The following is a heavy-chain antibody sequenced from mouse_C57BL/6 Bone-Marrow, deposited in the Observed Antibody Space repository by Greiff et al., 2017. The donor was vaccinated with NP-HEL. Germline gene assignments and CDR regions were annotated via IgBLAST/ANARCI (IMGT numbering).Heavy chain of an antibody. V-gene: IGHV1-4*01. J-gene: IGHJ3*01. CDR1: GYTFTSYT. Sequence: QVQLKESGAELARPGASVKMSCKASGYTFTSYTMHWVKQRPGQGLEWIGYINPSSGYTKYNQKFKDKATLTADKSSSTAYMQLSSLTSEDSAVYYCARYYGEFAYWGQGTLVTVSA. D-gene: IGHD1-1*02. CDR3: ARYYGEFAY. CDR2: INPSSGYT.